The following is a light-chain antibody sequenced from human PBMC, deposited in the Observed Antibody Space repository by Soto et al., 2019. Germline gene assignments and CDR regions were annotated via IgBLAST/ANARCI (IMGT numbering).Light chain of an antibody. CDR1: QSISSY. Sequence: DIQMTQSPSSLSASVGDRVTITCRASQSISSYLNWYQQKPGKAPKLLIYAASSLQSRVPSRFIGSGSGTDFTLTISSLQPEDFATYYCQQNYSTPPIGGGTKVEIK. V-gene: IGKV1-39*01. J-gene: IGKJ4*01. CDR3: QQNYSTPP. CDR2: AAS.